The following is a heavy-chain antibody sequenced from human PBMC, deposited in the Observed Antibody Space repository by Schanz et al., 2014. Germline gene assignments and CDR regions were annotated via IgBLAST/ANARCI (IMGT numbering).Heavy chain of an antibody. CDR3: AKVRYSSGWRGDYFDE. D-gene: IGHD6-25*01. Sequence: EAPLVESGGGLVQPGGSLRLSCAASGITFSSHSFNWVRQAPGKGLEWISYITYNGGTIYYADSVKGRFTISRDNSKNTLYLQMNSLRAEDTAVYYCAKVRYSSGWRGDYFDEWGQGTLVTVAS. V-gene: IGHV3-48*01. CDR1: GITFSSHS. J-gene: IGHJ4*02. CDR2: ITYNGGTI.